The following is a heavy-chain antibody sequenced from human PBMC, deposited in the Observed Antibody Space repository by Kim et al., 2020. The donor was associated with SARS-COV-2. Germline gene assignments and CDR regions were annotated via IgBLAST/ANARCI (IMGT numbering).Heavy chain of an antibody. CDR3: ARVYDYCSGGSCDFSWFDP. D-gene: IGHD2-15*01. Sequence: SETLSLTCTVSGGSISSYYWSWIRQPPGKGLEWIGYIYYSGSTNYNPSPKSRVTISVDTSKNQFSLKLSSVTAADTAVYYYARVYDYCSGGSCDFSWFDPCGQRSLVTVSS. CDR1: GGSISSYY. V-gene: IGHV4-59*01. J-gene: IGHJ5*02. CDR2: IYYSGST.